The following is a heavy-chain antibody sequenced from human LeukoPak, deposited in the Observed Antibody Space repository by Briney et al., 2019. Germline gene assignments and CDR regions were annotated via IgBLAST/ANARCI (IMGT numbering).Heavy chain of an antibody. D-gene: IGHD3-22*01. V-gene: IGHV3-66*01. J-gene: IGHJ4*02. Sequence: GGSLRLSCGASGFTVSTNYMSWVRQAPGKGLEWVSIIYSGGSTYYADSVKGRFTISRDSSKNTLFLQMNSLRAEDTAVYYCTRAGEDYYDSSGFYNFWGQGTLVTVSS. CDR2: IYSGGST. CDR1: GFTVSTNY. CDR3: TRAGEDYYDSSGFYNF.